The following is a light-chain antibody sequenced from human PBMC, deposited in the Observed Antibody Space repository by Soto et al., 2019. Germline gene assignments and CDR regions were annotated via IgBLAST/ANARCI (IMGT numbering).Light chain of an antibody. CDR3: NSYTNRYTFV. CDR2: EVT. CDR1: SSDVGAYNF. Sequence: QSVLTQPASVSGSPGQSITISCTGSSSDVGAYNFVSWYQHHPGKAPKLILYEVTTRPSGVSSRFSGSKSGNTASLTISGLQPEDEADYYCNSYTNRYTFVLGNGTKVTVL. J-gene: IGLJ1*01. V-gene: IGLV2-14*01.